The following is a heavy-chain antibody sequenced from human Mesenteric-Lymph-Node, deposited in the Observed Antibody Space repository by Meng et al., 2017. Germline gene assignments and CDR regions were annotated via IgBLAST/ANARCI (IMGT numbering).Heavy chain of an antibody. CDR1: GGGFNGYY. CDR3: ARGRFGDAANSYNWFDP. J-gene: IGHJ5*02. CDR2: INHSGNT. Sequence: QAQLQQWGAGLLQPSETLSLTCGVFGGGFNGYYWSWIRQPPGKGLEWIAEINHSGNTNYNPSLKSRVTISVDRSNNQFSLRLKSVSAADTAVYYCARGRFGDAANSYNWFDPWGQGTLVTVSS. D-gene: IGHD3-10*01. V-gene: IGHV4-34*01.